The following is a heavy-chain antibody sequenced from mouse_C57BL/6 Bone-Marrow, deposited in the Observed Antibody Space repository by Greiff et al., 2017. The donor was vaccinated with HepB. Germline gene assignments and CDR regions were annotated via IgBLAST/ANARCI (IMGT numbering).Heavy chain of an antibody. D-gene: IGHD1-1*02. Sequence: EVKVVESEGGLVQPGSSMKLSCTASGFTFSDYYMAWVRQVPEKGLEWVANINYDGSSTYYLDSLKSRFIISRDNAKNILYLQMSSLKSEDTATYYCARAVGAWFAYWGQGTLVTVSA. CDR1: GFTFSDYY. CDR2: INYDGSST. CDR3: ARAVGAWFAY. V-gene: IGHV5-16*01. J-gene: IGHJ3*01.